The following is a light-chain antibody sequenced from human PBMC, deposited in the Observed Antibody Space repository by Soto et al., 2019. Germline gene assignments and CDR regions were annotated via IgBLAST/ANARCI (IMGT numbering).Light chain of an antibody. CDR1: QSISSS. J-gene: IGKJ1*01. CDR3: QQYYNWPRT. Sequence: ELVLTQSPATLSVSPGERDTLSCRASQSISSSLAWYQQKPGQAPRLLIYYKSTRATGIPARFSGSGSGTEFTLTISSLQSEDFAVYYCQQYYNWPRTFGQGTKVDIK. V-gene: IGKV3-15*01. CDR2: YKS.